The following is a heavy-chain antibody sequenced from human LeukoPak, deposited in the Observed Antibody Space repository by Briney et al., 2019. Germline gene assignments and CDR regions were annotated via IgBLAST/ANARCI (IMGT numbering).Heavy chain of an antibody. Sequence: ASVKVSCKASGYTFTGYYMHWVRQAPGQGLEWMGWINPNSGGTNYAQKFQGRVTMTRDTSISTAYMELSRLRSDDTAVYYCARPAEGIGGASRYFDYWGQGTLVTVSS. CDR1: GYTFTGYY. V-gene: IGHV1-2*02. D-gene: IGHD1-26*01. CDR2: INPNSGGT. CDR3: ARPAEGIGGASRYFDY. J-gene: IGHJ4*02.